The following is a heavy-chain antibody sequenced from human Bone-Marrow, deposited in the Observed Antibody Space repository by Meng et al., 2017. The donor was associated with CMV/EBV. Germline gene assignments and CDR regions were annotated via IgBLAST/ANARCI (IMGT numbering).Heavy chain of an antibody. J-gene: IGHJ3*01. V-gene: IGHV3-23*01. Sequence: GESLKISCAASGFTINYYWMHWVRQAPGKGLEWVSAISGSGGSTYYADSVKGRFTISRDNSKNTLYLQMNSLRAEDTAVYYCARPRIRGEFDVWGQGTMVTVSS. CDR2: ISGSGGST. CDR3: ARPRIRGEFDV. CDR1: GFTINYYW. D-gene: IGHD3-16*01.